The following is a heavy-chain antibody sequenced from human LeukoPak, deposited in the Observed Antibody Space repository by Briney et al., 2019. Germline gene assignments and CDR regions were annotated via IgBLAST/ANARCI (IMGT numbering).Heavy chain of an antibody. CDR1: GFTFRSYT. J-gene: IGHJ4*02. V-gene: IGHV3-48*02. CDR2: ISSSSSTI. D-gene: IGHD3-10*01. Sequence: GGSLRLSCAASGFTFRSYTMSWVRQAPGKGLEWVSYISSSSSTIYYADSVKGRFTISRDNAKNSLFVQMNSLREEDTAVYFCAREVLAGSYYIDFWGQGTLVTVSS. CDR3: AREVLAGSYYIDF.